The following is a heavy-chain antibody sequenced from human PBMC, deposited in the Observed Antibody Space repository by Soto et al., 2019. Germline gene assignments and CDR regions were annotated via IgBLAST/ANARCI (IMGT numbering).Heavy chain of an antibody. V-gene: IGHV4-34*01. J-gene: IGHJ5*02. CDR1: GGSFSGYY. D-gene: IGHD3-16*02. CDR2: INHSGST. Sequence: SETLSLTCAIYGGSFSGYYWSWIRQPPGKGLEWIGEINHSGSTNYNPSLKSRVTISVDTSKNQFSLKLSSVTAADTAVYYCARALYDYVWGSYRRPLGWFDPWGQGTLLTVSS. CDR3: ARALYDYVWGSYRRPLGWFDP.